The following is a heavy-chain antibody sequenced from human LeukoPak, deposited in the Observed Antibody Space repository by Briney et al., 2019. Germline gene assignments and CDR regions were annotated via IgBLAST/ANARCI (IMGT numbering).Heavy chain of an antibody. CDR1: GFTFSTYA. D-gene: IGHD6-13*01. J-gene: IGHJ5*02. V-gene: IGHV4-34*01. CDR2: INHSGST. Sequence: GSLRLSCAASGFTFSTYAMSWVRQAPGKGLEWIGEINHSGSTNYNPSLKSRVTISVDTSKNQFSLKLSSVTAADTAVYYCARVKNRIAAAGTGWFDPWGQGTLVTVSS. CDR3: ARVKNRIAAAGTGWFDP.